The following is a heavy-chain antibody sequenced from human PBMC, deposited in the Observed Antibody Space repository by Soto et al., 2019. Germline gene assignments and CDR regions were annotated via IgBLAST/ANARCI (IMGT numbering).Heavy chain of an antibody. D-gene: IGHD6-19*01. Sequence: EVQLVESGGGLVQPGGSLRLSCAASGFTLSSYWMHWVRQAPGRELMWVSRISSDGTDVLHADSVKGRFTISRDNARNNVYLQMNSLRAEDTAVYFCARDQTVAGSSTRASWGHGTLVPVSS. J-gene: IGHJ5*01. CDR2: ISSDGTDV. CDR1: GFTLSSYW. CDR3: ARDQTVAGSSTRAS. V-gene: IGHV3-74*01.